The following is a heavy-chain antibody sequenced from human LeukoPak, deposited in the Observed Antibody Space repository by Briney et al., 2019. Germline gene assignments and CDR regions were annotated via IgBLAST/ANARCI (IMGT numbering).Heavy chain of an antibody. CDR1: GFTFSSYG. CDR2: ISYDGSNK. CDR3: AKDRSRIAAAGTHLAS. D-gene: IGHD6-13*01. V-gene: IGHV3-30*18. Sequence: GGSLRLSCAASGFTFSSYGMHWVRQAPGKGLEWVAVISYDGSNKYYADSVEGRFTISRDNSKNTLYLQMNSLRAEDTAVYYCAKDRSRIAAAGTHLASWGQGTLVTVSS. J-gene: IGHJ4*02.